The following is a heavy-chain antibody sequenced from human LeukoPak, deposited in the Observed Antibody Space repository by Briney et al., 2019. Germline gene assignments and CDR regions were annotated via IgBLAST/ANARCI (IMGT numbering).Heavy chain of an antibody. V-gene: IGHV3-21*01. D-gene: IGHD3-10*01. Sequence: KPGGSLRLSCAASGFTFSSYSMNWVRQAPGKGLEWVSSISSSSSYIYYADSVKGRFTISRDNAKNSLYLQMNSLRAEDTAVYYCARGRGQTGQTRDAFDIWGQGTMVTVSS. CDR3: ARGRGQTGQTRDAFDI. J-gene: IGHJ3*02. CDR1: GFTFSSYS. CDR2: ISSSSSYI.